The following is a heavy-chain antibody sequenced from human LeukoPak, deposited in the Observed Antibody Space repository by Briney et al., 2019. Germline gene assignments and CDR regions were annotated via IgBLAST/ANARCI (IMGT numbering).Heavy chain of an antibody. V-gene: IGHV3-7*01. CDR3: TRDRSRAEDD. J-gene: IGHJ4*02. CDR1: GFTFSSYG. CDR2: INQGGSDK. Sequence: PGGSLRLSCAASGFTFSSYGTHWVRQAPGKGLEWVANINQGGSDKYYVDSVKGRFTISRDNANNLLYLQMNSLRGEDTAVYYCTRDRSRAEDDWGQGTLVTVSS. D-gene: IGHD1-14*01.